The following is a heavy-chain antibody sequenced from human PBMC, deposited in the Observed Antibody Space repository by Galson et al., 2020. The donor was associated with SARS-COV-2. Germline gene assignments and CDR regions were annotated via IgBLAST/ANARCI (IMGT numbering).Heavy chain of an antibody. Sequence: TGGSLRLSCAASGFTFRNAWMSWVRQAPGKGLQWVGRLKSKSKGEAADYPASVKGRFTVSRDDSKDTFYLQMSSLTTEDTAVYYCVTDEFPWYFDYWSGYFEYWGQGTLSPSPQ. CDR2: LKSKSKGEAA. V-gene: IGHV3-15*01. CDR3: VTDEFPWYFDYWSGYFEY. J-gene: IGHJ4*02. CDR1: GFTFRNAW. D-gene: IGHD3-3*01.